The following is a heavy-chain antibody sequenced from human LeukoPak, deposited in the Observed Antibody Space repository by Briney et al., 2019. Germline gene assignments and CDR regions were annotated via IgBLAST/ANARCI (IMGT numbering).Heavy chain of an antibody. D-gene: IGHD2-15*01. CDR1: GYTFTSYG. CDR2: ISAYNGNT. Sequence: ASVKVSCKASGYTFTSYGISWVRQAPGHGLEWIGWISAYNGNTNYAQKLQGRVTMTTDTSTSTAYMELRSLRSDDTAVYYCAREEDTYPIWFDPWGQGTLVTVSS. CDR3: AREEDTYPIWFDP. V-gene: IGHV1-18*01. J-gene: IGHJ5*02.